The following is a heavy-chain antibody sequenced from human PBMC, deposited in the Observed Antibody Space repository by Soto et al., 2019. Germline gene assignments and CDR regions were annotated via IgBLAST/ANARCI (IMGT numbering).Heavy chain of an antibody. D-gene: IGHD5-12*01. Sequence: LSLTGAVSGYSITRGYYWGWIRQPPGKGLEWIGSIYHSGSTYYNPSLKSRVTISVDTPQKLFSLKLSSVTAADTAVYYCARLPYSYSGYDETYFDYWGQGTLVTVSS. CDR3: ARLPYSYSGYDETYFDY. CDR1: GYSITRGYY. J-gene: IGHJ4*02. V-gene: IGHV4-38-2*01. CDR2: IYHSGST.